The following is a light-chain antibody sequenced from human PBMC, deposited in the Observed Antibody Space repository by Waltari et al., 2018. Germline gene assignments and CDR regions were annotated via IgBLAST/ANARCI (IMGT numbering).Light chain of an antibody. CDR2: KAS. J-gene: IGKJ4*01. Sequence: DIQMTQAPSPLSASVGDRVTITCLASQSVNNNLAWYQQKPRKAPKVMIHKASRLASGVPSRFSGSGSGTEFTLTISRLQPDDFATYYCQEYNSYPVTFGGGTKVEIK. CDR3: QEYNSYPVT. V-gene: IGKV1-5*03. CDR1: QSVNNN.